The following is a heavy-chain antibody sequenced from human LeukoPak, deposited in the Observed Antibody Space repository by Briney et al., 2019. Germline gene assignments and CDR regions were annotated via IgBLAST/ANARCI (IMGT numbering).Heavy chain of an antibody. J-gene: IGHJ4*02. Sequence: GGSLRLSCAASGFTFSSYSMNRVRQAPGKGLEWVSSISSSSSYIYYADSVKGRFTISRDNAKNSLYLQMNSLRAEDTAVYYCAKAYYDSSGYRDYWGQGTLVTVSS. CDR2: ISSSSSYI. CDR1: GFTFSSYS. D-gene: IGHD3-22*01. CDR3: AKAYYDSSGYRDY. V-gene: IGHV3-21*01.